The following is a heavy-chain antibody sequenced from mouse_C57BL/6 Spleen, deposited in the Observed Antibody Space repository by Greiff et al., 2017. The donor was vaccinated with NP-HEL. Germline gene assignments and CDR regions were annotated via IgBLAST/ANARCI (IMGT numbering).Heavy chain of an antibody. CDR1: GFTFSDYY. V-gene: IGHV5-16*01. CDR2: INYDGSST. Sequence: EVKLVESEGGLVQPGSSMKLSCTASGFTFSDYYMAWVRQVPEKGLEWVANINYDGSSTYYLDSLKSRFIISRDNAKNILYLQMSSLKSEDTATYYCARGDYGNYYYAMDYWGQGTSVTVSS. D-gene: IGHD2-1*01. J-gene: IGHJ4*01. CDR3: ARGDYGNYYYAMDY.